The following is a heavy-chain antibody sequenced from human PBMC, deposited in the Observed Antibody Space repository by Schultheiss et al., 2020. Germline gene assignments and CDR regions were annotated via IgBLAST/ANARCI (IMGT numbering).Heavy chain of an antibody. CDR2: ISSSSSYI. CDR1: GFTFSSYS. CDR3: AGSYYFGSGGYYYYGMDV. Sequence: GGSLRLSCAASGFTFSSYSMNWVRQAPGKGLEWVSSISSSSSYIFYADSVKGRFTISRDNAKNSLYLQMNSLRAEDTAVYYCAGSYYFGSGGYYYYGMDVWGQGTTVTVSS. D-gene: IGHD3-10*01. J-gene: IGHJ6*02. V-gene: IGHV3-21*01.